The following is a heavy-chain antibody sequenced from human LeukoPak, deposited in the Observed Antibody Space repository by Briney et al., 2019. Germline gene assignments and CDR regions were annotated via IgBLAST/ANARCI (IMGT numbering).Heavy chain of an antibody. Sequence: GGSLRLSCAASGFTFDDYAMHWVRQAPGRGLEWVSGISWNSGSIGYADSVKGRFTISRDNAKNSLYLQMNSLRAEDTALYYCAKGLTMIVVWGQGTLATVSS. V-gene: IGHV3-9*01. D-gene: IGHD3-22*01. CDR1: GFTFDDYA. CDR2: ISWNSGSI. J-gene: IGHJ4*02. CDR3: AKGLTMIVV.